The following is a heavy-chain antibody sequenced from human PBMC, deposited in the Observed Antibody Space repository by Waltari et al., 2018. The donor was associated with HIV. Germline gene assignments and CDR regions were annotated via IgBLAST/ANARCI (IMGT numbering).Heavy chain of an antibody. V-gene: IGHV3-30*01. CDR3: ASALRIVAANDY. J-gene: IGHJ4*02. CDR2: ISYDGSNK. D-gene: IGHD6-13*01. Sequence: QAQLVESGGGVGQSWRPLRLSCAASVLTFSSYAMHWVRQAPGKGLEWVAVISYDGSNKYYADSVKGRFTISRDNSKNTLYLQMNSLRAEDTAVYFCASALRIVAANDYWGQGTLVTVSS. CDR1: VLTFSSYA.